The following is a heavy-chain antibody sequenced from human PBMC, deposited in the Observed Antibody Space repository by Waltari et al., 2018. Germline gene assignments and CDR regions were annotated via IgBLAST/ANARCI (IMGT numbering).Heavy chain of an antibody. CDR2: IIPIFGTA. CDR1: RGTFSSDA. D-gene: IGHD6-19*01. Sequence: QVQLVQSGAEVKKPGASVKVYCKASRGTFSSDAISWVRQAPGQGLEWMVGIIPIFGTANYAQKFQGRVTITADESTSTAYMELSSLRSEDTAVYYCARGTVAGHYYYYYYMDVWGKGTTVTVSS. CDR3: ARGTVAGHYYYYYYMDV. V-gene: IGHV1-69*13. J-gene: IGHJ6*03.